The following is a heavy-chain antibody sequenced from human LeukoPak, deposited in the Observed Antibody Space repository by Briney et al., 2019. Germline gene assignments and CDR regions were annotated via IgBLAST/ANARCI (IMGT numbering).Heavy chain of an antibody. CDR1: GGSFSGYY. Sequence: SETLSLTCAVYGGSFSGYYWSWIRQPPGKGLEWIGEINHSGSTNYNPSLKSRVTISVDTSKNQFSLKLSSVTAADTVVYYCARSPLRYFDWIPFDYWGQGTLVTVSS. V-gene: IGHV4-34*01. J-gene: IGHJ4*02. D-gene: IGHD3-9*01. CDR3: ARSPLRYFDWIPFDY. CDR2: INHSGST.